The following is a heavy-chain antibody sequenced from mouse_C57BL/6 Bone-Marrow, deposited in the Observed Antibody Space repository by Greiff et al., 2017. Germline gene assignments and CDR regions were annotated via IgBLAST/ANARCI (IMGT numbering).Heavy chain of an antibody. D-gene: IGHD2-4*01. CDR3: ARDPIYYHYDGFPYYFDY. CDR2: ISDGGSYT. Sequence: EVKLVESGGGLVKPGGSLKLSCAASGFTFSSYAMSWVRQTPEKRLEWVATISDGGSYTYYPDNVKGRFTISRDNAKNNLYLQMSHLKSEDTAMYYCARDPIYYHYDGFPYYFDYWGQGTTLTVSS. J-gene: IGHJ2*01. V-gene: IGHV5-4*01. CDR1: GFTFSSYA.